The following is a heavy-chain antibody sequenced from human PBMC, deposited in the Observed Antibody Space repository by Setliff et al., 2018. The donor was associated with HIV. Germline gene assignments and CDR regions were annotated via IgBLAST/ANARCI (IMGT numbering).Heavy chain of an antibody. CDR2: INHRAST. CDR3: ARESPSSSWFYFDF. V-gene: IGHV4-34*01. CDR1: GGSFSDYY. Sequence: KTSETLSLTFAVYGGSFSDYYWTWIRQSPGKGLEWIGEINHRASTTYNPSLKSRVTVSVDTSKNQFSLKLGSVTAADTAVYYCARESPSSSWFYFDFWGQGTLVTVSS. J-gene: IGHJ4*02. D-gene: IGHD6-13*01.